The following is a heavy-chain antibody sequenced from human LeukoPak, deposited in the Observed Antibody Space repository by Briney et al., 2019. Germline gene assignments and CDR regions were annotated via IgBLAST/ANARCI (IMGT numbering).Heavy chain of an antibody. D-gene: IGHD3-10*01. J-gene: IGHJ4*02. Sequence: PGGSLRLSCAASGFTFSSYWMSWVRQAPGKGLEWVANIKQDGSEKYYVDSVKDRFTISRDNSKNTLYLQMNSLRAEDTAVYYCAKGHTLPRWPSYGSSPFDYWGQGALVTVSS. CDR1: GFTFSSYW. V-gene: IGHV3-7*03. CDR2: IKQDGSEK. CDR3: AKGHTLPRWPSYGSSPFDY.